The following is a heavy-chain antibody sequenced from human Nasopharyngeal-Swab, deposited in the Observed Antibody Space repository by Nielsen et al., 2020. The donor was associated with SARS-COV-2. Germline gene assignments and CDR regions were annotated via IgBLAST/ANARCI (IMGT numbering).Heavy chain of an antibody. D-gene: IGHD5-18*01. CDR3: ARGYSYGLAY. Sequence: ASVKVSCKASGYTFTNHFMHWVRQAPGQGLEWMGMINPSGGSTGYAQNFQGRVTVTRDTSTSTVYMELSSQSSEDTAVYYCARGYSYGLAYWGQGTLVTVSP. J-gene: IGHJ4*02. CDR1: GYTFTNHF. V-gene: IGHV1-46*01. CDR2: INPSGGST.